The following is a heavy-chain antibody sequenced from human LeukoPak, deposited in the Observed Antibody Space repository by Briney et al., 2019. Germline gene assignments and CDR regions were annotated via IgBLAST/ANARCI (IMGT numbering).Heavy chain of an antibody. D-gene: IGHD3-10*01. J-gene: IGHJ4*02. Sequence: GGSLRPSCAASGFTFSSYAMSWVRQAPGKGLEWASAISGSGGSTYYADSVKGRFTISRDNSKNTLYLQMNSLRAEDTAVYYCAKGVPMGMVRGAVYWGQGTLVTVSS. CDR3: AKGVPMGMVRGAVY. CDR2: ISGSGGST. V-gene: IGHV3-23*01. CDR1: GFTFSSYA.